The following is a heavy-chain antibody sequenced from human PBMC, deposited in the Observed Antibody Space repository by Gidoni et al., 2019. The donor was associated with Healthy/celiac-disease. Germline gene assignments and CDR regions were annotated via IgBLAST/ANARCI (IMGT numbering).Heavy chain of an antibody. CDR3: ARDRGIVVVTEVDAFDI. CDR2: ISSSSSYI. D-gene: IGHD2-21*02. J-gene: IGHJ3*02. Sequence: EVQLVESGGGLVKPGGSLRLSGAASGVTFRSESMNWVRQAPGKGLEWVSSISSSSSYIYYADSVKGRFTISRDNAKNSLYLQMNSLRAEDTAVYYCARDRGIVVVTEVDAFDIWGQGTMVTVSS. CDR1: GVTFRSES. V-gene: IGHV3-21*01.